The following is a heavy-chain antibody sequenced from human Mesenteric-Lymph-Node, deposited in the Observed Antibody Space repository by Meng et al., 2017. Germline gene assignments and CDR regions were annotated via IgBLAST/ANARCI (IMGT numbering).Heavy chain of an antibody. Sequence: GQLQGSGPGLLKPSGTRPLTCAVSGYSISSTNWWGWIRQPPGKGLEWIGYIYYSGITFYNPSLKSRVTMSVDTSKNHFSLELSSVTAADTAVYYCARHIEGPTPGMEHWGQGTLVTVSS. J-gene: IGHJ4*02. CDR3: ARHIEGPTPGMEH. V-gene: IGHV4-28*01. CDR1: GYSISSTNW. D-gene: IGHD1-26*01. CDR2: IYYSGIT.